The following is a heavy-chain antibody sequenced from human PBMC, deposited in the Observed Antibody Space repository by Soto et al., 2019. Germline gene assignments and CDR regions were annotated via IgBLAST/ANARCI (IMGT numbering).Heavy chain of an antibody. CDR1: GFTFSSYA. J-gene: IGHJ6*02. Sequence: GGSLRLSCAASGFTFSSYAMSWVRQAPGKGLEWVSAISSSGGSTYYADSVKGRFTISRDNSKNTLYLQRNSLRAEDTAVYYCAKELLWFGELFSPGYYGMDVWGQGTTVTVSS. D-gene: IGHD3-10*01. CDR3: AKELLWFGELFSPGYYGMDV. CDR2: ISSSGGST. V-gene: IGHV3-23*01.